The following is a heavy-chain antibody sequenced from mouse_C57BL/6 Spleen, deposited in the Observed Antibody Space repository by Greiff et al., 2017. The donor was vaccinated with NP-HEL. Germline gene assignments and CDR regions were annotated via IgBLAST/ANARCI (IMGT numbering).Heavy chain of an antibody. Sequence: QVQLQQPGAELVRPGSSVKLSCKASGYTFTSYWMHWVKQRPIQGLEWIGNIDPSDSETHYNQKFKDKATLTVDKSSSTAYMHLSSLTSEDSAVYYCELYSNWKTFDYWGQGTTLTVSS. V-gene: IGHV1-52*01. CDR1: GYTFTSYW. J-gene: IGHJ2*01. CDR3: ELYSNWKTFDY. CDR2: IDPSDSET. D-gene: IGHD2-5*01.